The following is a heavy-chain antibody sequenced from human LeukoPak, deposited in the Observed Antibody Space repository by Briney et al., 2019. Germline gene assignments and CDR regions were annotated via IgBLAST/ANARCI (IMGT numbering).Heavy chain of an antibody. CDR3: ARDGQWDLTYYLDY. J-gene: IGHJ4*02. V-gene: IGHV3-21*01. CDR1: GFTFTSYS. CDR2: ISSHGNYI. D-gene: IGHD1-26*01. Sequence: PGGSLRLSFAGSGFTFTSYSLNWVRQAPGKGLELDSCISSHGNYIYYADSVKGRFTVSRDDATNSVFLQMNSLRAEDTGIYYCARDGQWDLTYYLDYWGQGILLSVPS.